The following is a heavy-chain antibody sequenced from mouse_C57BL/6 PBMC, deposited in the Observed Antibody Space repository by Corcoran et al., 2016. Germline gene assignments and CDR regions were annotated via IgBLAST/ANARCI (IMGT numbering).Heavy chain of an antibody. D-gene: IGHD1-1*01. CDR1: GYTFTTYG. J-gene: IGHJ2*01. Sequence: QIQLVQSGPELKKPGETVKISCKASGYTFTTYGMSWVKQAPGKGLKWMGWINTYSGVPTYADDFKGRFAFSLETSASTAYLQINNLKNEDTATYFCAAFITTVVALDYWGQGTTLTVSS. CDR3: AAFITTVVALDY. CDR2: INTYSGVP. V-gene: IGHV9-3*01.